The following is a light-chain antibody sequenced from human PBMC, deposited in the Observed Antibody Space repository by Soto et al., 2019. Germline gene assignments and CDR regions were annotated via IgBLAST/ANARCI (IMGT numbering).Light chain of an antibody. CDR1: QSISAW. CDR2: KTS. V-gene: IGKV1-5*03. Sequence: DIPMTQSPSTLSASIGDRVTITCRASQSISAWLAWYQHIPGKAPKLLISKTSNLENGVPSRFSGSGSGTEFTLTISNLQPVDFAIYYCQQYNSFPGTFGQGTKVE. CDR3: QQYNSFPGT. J-gene: IGKJ1*01.